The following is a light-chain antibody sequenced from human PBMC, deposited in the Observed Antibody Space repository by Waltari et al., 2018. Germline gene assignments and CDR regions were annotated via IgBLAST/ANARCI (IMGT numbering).Light chain of an antibody. CDR3: ETGGHGTWV. Sequence: QLVLTQSPSASASLGASVKLTCTLSSRHSSNIIACLQQRPERGPPYLMKVNSDGSHSTGEDIPDRFSGSSSGAERYLTISSLQSEDEADYYCETGGHGTWVFGGGTKLTVL. CDR2: VNSDGSH. J-gene: IGLJ3*02. V-gene: IGLV4-69*01. CDR1: SRHSSNI.